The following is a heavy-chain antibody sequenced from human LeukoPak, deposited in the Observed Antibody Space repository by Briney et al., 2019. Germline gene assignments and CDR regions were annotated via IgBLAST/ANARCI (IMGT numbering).Heavy chain of an antibody. Sequence: SETLSLTCAVYGGSFSGYYWSWIRQPPGKALEWIGEINHSGSTNYNPSLKSRLNISVDTSKYQFSLKLSSVTAADTAVYYCARNSRPRYCSSTSCYAYYYYYGMDVWGKGTTVTVSS. CDR2: INHSGST. V-gene: IGHV4-34*01. D-gene: IGHD2-2*01. J-gene: IGHJ6*04. CDR3: ARNSRPRYCSSTSCYAYYYYYGMDV. CDR1: GGSFSGYY.